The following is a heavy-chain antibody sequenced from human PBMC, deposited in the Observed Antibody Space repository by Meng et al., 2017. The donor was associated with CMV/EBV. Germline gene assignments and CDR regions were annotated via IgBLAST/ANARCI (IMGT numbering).Heavy chain of an antibody. CDR3: AKRFSLQSLGSSWYVRDY. V-gene: IGHV3-74*01. J-gene: IGHJ4*02. CDR1: GFTFSSYR. Sequence: GGSLRLSCAASGFTFSSYRMHWVRQAPGKGLVWVSRINSDGSSTSYADSVKGRFTISRDNAKNTLYLQMNSLRAEDTAVYYCAKRFSLQSLGSSWYVRDYWGQGTLVTVSS. CDR2: INSDGSST. D-gene: IGHD6-13*01.